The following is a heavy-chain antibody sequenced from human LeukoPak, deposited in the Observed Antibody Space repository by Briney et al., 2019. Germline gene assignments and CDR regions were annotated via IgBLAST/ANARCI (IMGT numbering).Heavy chain of an antibody. CDR3: ARGRSWYGDSYFDY. CDR1: GGSLSGYY. D-gene: IGHD4-17*01. Sequence: SETLSLTCAVYGGSLSGYYWSWIRQPPGKGLEWIGEINHSGSTNYNPSLKSRVTISVDTSKNQFSLKLSSVTAADKAVYYCARGRSWYGDSYFDYWGQGTLVTVSS. V-gene: IGHV4-34*01. CDR2: INHSGST. J-gene: IGHJ4*02.